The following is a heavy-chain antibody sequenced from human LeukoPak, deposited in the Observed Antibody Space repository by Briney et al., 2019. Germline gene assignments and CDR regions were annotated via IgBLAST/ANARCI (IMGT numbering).Heavy chain of an antibody. D-gene: IGHD4-17*01. V-gene: IGHV3-23*01. J-gene: IGHJ1*01. CDR1: GFTFSDYY. Sequence: GGSLRLSCAAPGFTFSDYYMSWVRQAPGKGLEWVSAISSSGGSTYYADSVKGRFTISRDNSKNTLYLQMNSLRAEDTAVYYCAKYYGDFLPNAEYFQHWGQGTLVTVSS. CDR3: AKYYGDFLPNAEYFQH. CDR2: ISSSGGST.